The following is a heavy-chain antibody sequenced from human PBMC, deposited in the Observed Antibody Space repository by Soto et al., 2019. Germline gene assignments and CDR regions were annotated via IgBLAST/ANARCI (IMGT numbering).Heavy chain of an antibody. CDR2: IYHSGST. J-gene: IGHJ5*02. V-gene: IGHV4-4*02. D-gene: IGHD3-9*01. Sequence: PSETLSLTCAVSGGSISSSNWWSWVRQPPGKGLEWIGEIYHSGSTNYNPSLKSRVTISVDKSKNQFSLKLSSVTAADTAVYYCASLNYDILTGYQNWFDPWGQGTLVTVS. CDR1: GGSISSSNW. CDR3: ASLNYDILTGYQNWFDP.